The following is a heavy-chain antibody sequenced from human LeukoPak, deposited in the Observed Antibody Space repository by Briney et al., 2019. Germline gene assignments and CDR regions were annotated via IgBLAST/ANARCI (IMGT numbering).Heavy chain of an antibody. CDR1: GGSISSSNW. D-gene: IGHD3-3*01. CDR3: ARDRRFNWFDP. J-gene: IGHJ5*02. CDR2: IYHSGST. Sequence: SETLSLTCAASGGSISSSNWWSWVRQPPGKGLEWIGEIYHSGSTNYNPSLKSRVTISVDTSKNQFSLKLSSVTAADTAVYYCARDRRFNWFDPWGQGTLVTVSS. V-gene: IGHV4-4*02.